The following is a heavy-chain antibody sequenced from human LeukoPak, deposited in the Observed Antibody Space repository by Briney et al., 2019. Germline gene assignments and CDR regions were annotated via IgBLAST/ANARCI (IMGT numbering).Heavy chain of an antibody. CDR2: MNPNSGDT. J-gene: IGHJ5*02. V-gene: IGHV1-8*01. D-gene: IGHD3-3*01. CDR3: ARKFCDFWSGYLNYFDP. Sequence: ASVKVSCKASGYIFSKYDINWVRQAPGQGLEWMGWMNPNSGDTGYAQRFQGRLTMTRNTSTSTAYMELSNLRSEDTAVYYCARKFCDFWSGYLNYFDPWGQGTLVIVSS. CDR1: GYIFSKYD.